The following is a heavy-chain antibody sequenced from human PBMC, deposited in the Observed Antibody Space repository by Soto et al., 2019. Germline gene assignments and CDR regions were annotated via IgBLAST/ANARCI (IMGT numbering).Heavy chain of an antibody. CDR2: INHSVST. CDR3: ARGGVGATNWNWFDP. V-gene: IGHV4-34*01. J-gene: IGHJ5*02. CDR1: GGSFSDYY. D-gene: IGHD1-26*01. Sequence: PSETLSLTCAVYGGSFSDYYWNWIRQPPGKGLEWIGEINHSVSTNYNPSLKSRVTISVDTSKNHFSLNLSSVTAADTAVYSCARGGVGATNWNWFDPWGQGTLVTVSS.